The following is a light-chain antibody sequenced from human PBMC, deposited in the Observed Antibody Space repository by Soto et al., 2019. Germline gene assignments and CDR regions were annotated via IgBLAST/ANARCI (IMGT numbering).Light chain of an antibody. CDR1: SSNIGSNT. V-gene: IGLV1-44*01. CDR2: SNN. CDR3: AAWDDSLNDYV. Sequence: QSVLTQPPSASETPGQRVTISCSGSSSNIGSNTVNWYQQLPGTAPKLVVYSNNQRPSGVPDRFSGSKSGSSASLAISGLQYEDEADYYCAAWDDSLNDYVFGNGTKVTVL. J-gene: IGLJ1*01.